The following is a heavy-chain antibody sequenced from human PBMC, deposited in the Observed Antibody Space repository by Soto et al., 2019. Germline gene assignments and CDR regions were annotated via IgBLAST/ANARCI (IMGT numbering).Heavy chain of an antibody. CDR1: GGSISDYF. CDR3: ARRVYGDYDHPFVI. CDR2: ISYSGST. J-gene: IGHJ3*02. V-gene: IGHV4-59*08. Sequence: SETLSLTCTVSGGSISDYFWIWIRQPPGKGLEWIAYISYSGSTKYNPSLESRVTMSVDTPMIQFSLKLRSVSAADTAVYYCARRVYGDYDHPFVIWGQGTMVTISS. D-gene: IGHD4-17*01.